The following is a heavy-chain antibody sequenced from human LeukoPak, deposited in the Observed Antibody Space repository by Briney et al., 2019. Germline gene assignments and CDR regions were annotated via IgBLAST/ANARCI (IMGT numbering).Heavy chain of an antibody. CDR3: ARENPDYDNSWD. Sequence: PGGSLGLSCAASGFNFSDYYMSWMRQAPGKGLEWISYISGSGSTKYYSDSVRGRFTISRDNAKNSLYLEIDRLKVDDTAVYYCARENPDYDNSWDWGQGTLVTVSS. V-gene: IGHV3-11*04. D-gene: IGHD3-16*01. CDR1: GFNFSDYY. CDR2: ISGSGSTK. J-gene: IGHJ1*01.